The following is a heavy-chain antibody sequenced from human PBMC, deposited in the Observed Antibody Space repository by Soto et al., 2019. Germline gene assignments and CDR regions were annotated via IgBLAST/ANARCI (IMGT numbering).Heavy chain of an antibody. D-gene: IGHD1-1*01. J-gene: IGHJ4*02. V-gene: IGHV3-30*18. CDR3: AKEGPITNWYFDY. CDR2: ISYDGKVA. Sequence: QVQLVESGGGVVQPGRSLRLSCAASGSTFSSYGMHWVRQAPGKGLEWVTVISYDGKVAYYADSVKGRFTISRDNSKNTLYLQMNSLRTEDTAMCYCAKEGPITNWYFDYWGQGTLVTVSS. CDR1: GSTFSSYG.